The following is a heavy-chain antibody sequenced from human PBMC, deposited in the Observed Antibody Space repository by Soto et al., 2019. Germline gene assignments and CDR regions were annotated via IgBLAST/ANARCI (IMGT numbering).Heavy chain of an antibody. J-gene: IGHJ4*02. V-gene: IGHV4-30-4*01. D-gene: IGHD4-17*01. CDR3: ARVPIYGDFDY. CDR1: GGSISSGDYY. CDR2: IYYSGST. Sequence: PSXTLSITWTVSGGSISSGDYYWSCIRQPPGKGLEWIGYIYYSGSTYYNPSLKSRVTISVDTSKNQLSLKLGSVTAADTAVYYCARVPIYGDFDYWGQGTLVTVSS.